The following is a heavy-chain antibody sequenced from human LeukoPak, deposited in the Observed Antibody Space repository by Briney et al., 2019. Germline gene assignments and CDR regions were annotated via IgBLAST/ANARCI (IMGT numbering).Heavy chain of an antibody. CDR1: GLTFNNTW. CDR2: IKSETDGGTT. D-gene: IGHD2-2*01. J-gene: IGHJ4*02. Sequence: GGSLRLSCAASGLTFNNTWMSWVRLAPGKGLEWVGRIKSETDGGTTEYAAPVKGRFTISRDDSENTLFLQMNSLKTEDAALYYCATTWSTRKCFDYWGRGTMVIVSS. V-gene: IGHV3-15*01. CDR3: ATTWSTRKCFDY.